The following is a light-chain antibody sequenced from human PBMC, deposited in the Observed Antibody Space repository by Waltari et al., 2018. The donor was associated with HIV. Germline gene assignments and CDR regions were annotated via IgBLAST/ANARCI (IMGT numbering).Light chain of an antibody. J-gene: IGLJ2*01. V-gene: IGLV2-23*02. CDR1: SSDVGSYNL. CDR2: EVS. CDR3: CSYAGSSTPVV. Sequence: QSALTQPASVSGSPGQSITISCTGTSSDVGSYNLVSWYQQHPGKAPKLMIYEVSKRPSGVSNRFSGSKAGNTASLTISGLQAEVDADYYCCSYAGSSTPVVFGGGTKLTVL.